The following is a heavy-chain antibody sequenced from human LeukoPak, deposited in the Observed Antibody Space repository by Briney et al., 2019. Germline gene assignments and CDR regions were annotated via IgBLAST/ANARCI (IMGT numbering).Heavy chain of an antibody. J-gene: IGHJ4*02. Sequence: AGGSLRLSCAASGFTFSDYYMSWIRQAPGKGLEWVSYISSSGSTIYYADSVKGRLTISRDNAKNSLYLQMNSLRAEDTAVYYCATSFGELPTPFDYWGQGTLVTVSS. CDR2: ISSSGSTI. D-gene: IGHD3-10*01. V-gene: IGHV3-11*01. CDR3: ATSFGELPTPFDY. CDR1: GFTFSDYY.